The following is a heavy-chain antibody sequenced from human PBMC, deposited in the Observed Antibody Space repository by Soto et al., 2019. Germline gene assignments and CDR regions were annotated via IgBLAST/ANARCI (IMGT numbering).Heavy chain of an antibody. CDR1: GDTFNFYT. CDR2: IIPMLGMS. D-gene: IGHD3-10*01. J-gene: IGHJ4*02. Sequence: QVQLVQSGAEVKTPGSSVKVSCTASGDTFNFYTLSWVRQAPGQGLEWMGRIIPMLGMSNYAQKFQGRVTMIADKSTRTGYMVLSGLRSEDTALYYCATNYGSGSTHFDNWGQGTLVTVSS. CDR3: ATNYGSGSTHFDN. V-gene: IGHV1-69*02.